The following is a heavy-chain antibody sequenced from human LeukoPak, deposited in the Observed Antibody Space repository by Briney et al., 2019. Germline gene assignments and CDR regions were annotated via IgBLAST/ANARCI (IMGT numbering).Heavy chain of an antibody. D-gene: IGHD1-1*01. J-gene: IGHJ6*02. CDR3: ARDGYGFYYYYYGMDV. CDR2: IWYDGSNK. CDR1: GFTYSSYG. V-gene: IGHV3-33*08. Sequence: GGPLRLSCAPSGFTYSSYGMHWVRQAPGKALEWVAVIWYDGSNKYYADSVKGRFTISRDNSKNTLYLQMNSLRAEDTAVYYCARDGYGFYYYYYGMDVWGQGTTVTVSS.